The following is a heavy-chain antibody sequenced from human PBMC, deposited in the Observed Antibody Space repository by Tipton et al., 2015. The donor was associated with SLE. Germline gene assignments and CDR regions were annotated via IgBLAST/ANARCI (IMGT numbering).Heavy chain of an antibody. V-gene: IGHV4-59*01. Sequence: TLSLTCTVSGGSISSYYWSWIRQPPGKGLEWIGYIYYRGSTKYNPSLKSRVTISVDTSKNQFSLKVSSVTAANTVVYYCARSGVEMTTIGLNFQHWGQGTLVTVSS. CDR3: ARSGVEMTTIGLNFQH. D-gene: IGHD5-24*01. J-gene: IGHJ1*01. CDR1: GGSISSYY. CDR2: IYYRGST.